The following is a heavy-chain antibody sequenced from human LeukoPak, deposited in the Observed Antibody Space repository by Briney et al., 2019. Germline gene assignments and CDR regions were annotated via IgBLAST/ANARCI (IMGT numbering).Heavy chain of an antibody. V-gene: IGHV3-64*02. CDR3: ARRYCSSSRCSPLDY. Sequence: PGGSLRLSCAASGFTFSSYAMHWVRQAPGKGLQYVSAISSEGGSTYYADSVKGRFTISRDNSKNTLYLQMGSLRVEDMAVYYCARRYCSSSRCSPLDYWGQGTLVTVSS. CDR2: ISSEGGST. J-gene: IGHJ4*02. CDR1: GFTFSSYA. D-gene: IGHD2-2*01.